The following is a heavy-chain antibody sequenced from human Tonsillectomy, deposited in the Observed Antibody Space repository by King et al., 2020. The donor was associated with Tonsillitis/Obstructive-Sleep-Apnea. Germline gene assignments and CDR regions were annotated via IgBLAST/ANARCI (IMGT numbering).Heavy chain of an antibody. CDR1: GYPFSNYD. V-gene: IGHV1-18*01. CDR2: IRTFNGYT. CDR3: ARENGPDTFDF. J-gene: IGHJ3*01. Sequence: QLVQSGAEVKKPGASVKVSCKASGYPFSNYDITWVRQAPGQGLEWMGWIRTFNGYTNYAQKIQGRVTMTTDTSTSTAYMELRSLRSDDTAVDYCARENGPDTFDFGGQGTMVTASS. D-gene: IGHD2-8*01.